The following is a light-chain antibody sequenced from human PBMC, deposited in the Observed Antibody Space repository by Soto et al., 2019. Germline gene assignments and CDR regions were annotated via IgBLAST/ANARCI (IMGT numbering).Light chain of an antibody. V-gene: IGLV4-69*01. J-gene: IGLJ2*01. CDR3: QTWGTGLYVV. CDR2: LNSDGSH. CDR1: SGHSNYA. Sequence: QLVLTKSPSASASLGASVKLTCTLSSGHSNYAIAWHQQLPEKGPRYLLQLNSDGSHSKGDVIPDRFSGSSSGAERDLTISSLQSEDEADHYCQTWGTGLYVVFGGGTKLTVL.